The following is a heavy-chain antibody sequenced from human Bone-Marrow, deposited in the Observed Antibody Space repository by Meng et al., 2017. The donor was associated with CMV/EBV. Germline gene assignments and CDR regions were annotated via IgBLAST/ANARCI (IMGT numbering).Heavy chain of an antibody. CDR1: GGSISSYY. CDR3: ARHRLHSPYYDFWSGYYRDWFDP. Sequence: GSLRLSCTVSGGSISSYYWSWIRQPAGKGLEWIGRIYTSGSTNYNPSLKSRVTMSVDTSKNQFSLKLSSVTAADTAVYCCARHRLHSPYYDFWSGYYRDWFDPWGQGTLVTVSS. CDR2: IYTSGST. D-gene: IGHD3-3*01. V-gene: IGHV4-4*07. J-gene: IGHJ5*02.